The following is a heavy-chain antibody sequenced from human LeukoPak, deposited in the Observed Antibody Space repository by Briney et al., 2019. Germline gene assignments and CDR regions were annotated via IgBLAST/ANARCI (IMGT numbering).Heavy chain of an antibody. Sequence: GGSLRLSCAASGFTFSAYGMHWVRQAPGKGLEWVAVISHDESKKFYTDSVKGRFTISRDNSKNTLYLQMTSLRAEDTAVYYCAKGRYHLATVTLLDYWGQGTQVTVSS. D-gene: IGHD4-17*01. CDR3: AKGRYHLATVTLLDY. J-gene: IGHJ4*02. V-gene: IGHV3-30*18. CDR2: ISHDESKK. CDR1: GFTFSAYG.